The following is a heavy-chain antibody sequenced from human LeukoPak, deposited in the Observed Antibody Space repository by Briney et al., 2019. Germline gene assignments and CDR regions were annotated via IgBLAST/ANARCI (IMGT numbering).Heavy chain of an antibody. D-gene: IGHD1-1*01. CDR3: ARDYREIQQIDY. J-gene: IGHJ4*02. CDR1: GGTFSSYA. V-gene: IGHV1-69*04. CDR2: IIPILGIA. Sequence: ASVKVSCKASGGTFSSYAISWVRQAPGQGLEWMGRIIPILGIANYAQKFQGRVTITADKSTSTAYMELSSLRSEDTAVYYCARDYREIQQIDYWGQGTLVTVSS.